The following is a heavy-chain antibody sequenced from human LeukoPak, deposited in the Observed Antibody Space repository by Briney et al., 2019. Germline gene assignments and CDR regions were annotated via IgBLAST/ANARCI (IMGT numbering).Heavy chain of an antibody. CDR3: ARDRLVPAAYYYYYYMDV. CDR2: INPNSGGT. Sequence: ASVKVSCKASGYTFTGYYMHWVRQAPGQGLEWMGWINPNSGGTNYAQKFQGRVTMTRDTSISTAYMELSRLRSDDTAVYYCARDRLVPAAYYYYYYMDVWGKGTTVTVSS. V-gene: IGHV1-2*02. CDR1: GYTFTGYY. J-gene: IGHJ6*03. D-gene: IGHD2-2*01.